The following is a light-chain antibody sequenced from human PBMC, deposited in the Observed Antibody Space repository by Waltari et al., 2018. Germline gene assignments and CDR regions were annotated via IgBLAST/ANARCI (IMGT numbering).Light chain of an antibody. Sequence: VMTQSPLSLHVTLGHPASISCRASQSLVHSDGDIFLNWFQQRQGQSPRRLIYTVSIRDSGVPDRFSGCGSGTDFTLRISRVEAEDVGFYYCMQGTHWPYTFGQGTKLEIK. CDR3: MQGTHWPYT. CDR1: QSLVHSDGDIF. V-gene: IGKV2-30*02. J-gene: IGKJ2*01. CDR2: TVS.